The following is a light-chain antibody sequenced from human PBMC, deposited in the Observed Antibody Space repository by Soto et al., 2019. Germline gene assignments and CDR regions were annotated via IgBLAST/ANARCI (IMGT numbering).Light chain of an antibody. Sequence: SVLTQSPGTLSLSPWERATLSCRASQSVSNNYLAWYQQKPGQAPRLLIYGASTRATGIPARFSGSGSGTDFTLTISSLQSEDSAVYYCQQYNNWRTFGQGTKVDIK. V-gene: IGKV3-15*01. CDR2: GAS. J-gene: IGKJ1*01. CDR1: QSVSNN. CDR3: QQYNNWRT.